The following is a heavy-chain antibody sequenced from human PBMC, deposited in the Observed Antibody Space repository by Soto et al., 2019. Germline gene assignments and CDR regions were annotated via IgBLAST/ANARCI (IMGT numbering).Heavy chain of an antibody. CDR1: GFTFSSCV. V-gene: IGHV3-23*01. D-gene: IGHD6-13*01. CDR3: AKGLINGRWYAED. CDR2: ITDSGTGT. Sequence: EVHLLESGGGLVHPGESLRLSCGASGFTFSSCVMTWVRQAPGKGLEWVSCITDSGTGTYYADSVKGRFTISRDNSKNRMYLQVNNLRAEDTGVYYCAKGLINGRWYAEDWGQGTLVTVSS. J-gene: IGHJ4*02.